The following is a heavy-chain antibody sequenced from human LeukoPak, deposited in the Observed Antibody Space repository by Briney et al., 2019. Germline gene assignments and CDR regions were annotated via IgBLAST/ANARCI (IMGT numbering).Heavy chain of an antibody. CDR1: GFTFSSYA. J-gene: IGHJ1*01. CDR3: AKDRDYYDSSGYYYVTAEYFQH. CDR2: ISGSGDST. V-gene: IGHV3-23*01. Sequence: PGGSLRLSCAASGFTFSSYAMSWVRQAPGKGLEWVSAISGSGDSTYYADSVKGRFTISRDNSKNTLYLQMNRLRAEDTAVYYCAKDRDYYDSSGYYYVTAEYFQHWGQGTLVTVSS. D-gene: IGHD3-22*01.